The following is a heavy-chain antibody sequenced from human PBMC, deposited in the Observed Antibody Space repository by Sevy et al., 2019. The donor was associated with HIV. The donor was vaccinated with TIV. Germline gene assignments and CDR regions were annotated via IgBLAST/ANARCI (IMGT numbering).Heavy chain of an antibody. CDR2: ISGSGGYT. D-gene: IGHD6-19*01. CDR1: GFTFSGYA. J-gene: IGHJ4*02. V-gene: IGHV3-23*01. Sequence: GGSLRLSCAASGFTFSGYAMTWVRQVPGKGLEWVSTISGSGGYTYYADSVKGRFTISRDNSKNTLYLQMNSLRVEDTAIYYCARDEVSSGWYRGYYFDNWGQGTLLTVSS. CDR3: ARDEVSSGWYRGYYFDN.